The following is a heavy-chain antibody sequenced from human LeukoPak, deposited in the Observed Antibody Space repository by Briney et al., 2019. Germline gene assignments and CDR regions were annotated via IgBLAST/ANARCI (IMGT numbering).Heavy chain of an antibody. J-gene: IGHJ4*02. V-gene: IGHV4-39*07. D-gene: IGHD2-15*01. Sequence: SETLSLTCTVSGGSISSSSYYWGWIRQPPGKGLEWIGSIYYSGSTYYNPSLKSRVTISVDTSKNQFSLKLSSVTAADTAVYSCASSWIRYCSGGSCYAYWGQGTLVTVSS. CDR2: IYYSGST. CDR1: GGSISSSSYY. CDR3: ASSWIRYCSGGSCYAY.